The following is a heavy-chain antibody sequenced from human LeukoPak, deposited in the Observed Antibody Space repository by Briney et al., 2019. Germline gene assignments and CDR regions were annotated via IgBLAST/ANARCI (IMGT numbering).Heavy chain of an antibody. V-gene: IGHV3-7*01. Sequence: GGSLRLSCAASGFIFSNYWMGWVRQAPGKGLEWVANIKREGSEKYYLGSVKGRFTISRDNPQKPLYLQMNSLRAEDTAVYYCARDKEAAVDFWSGYYPLWGQGTLVTVSS. J-gene: IGHJ4*02. CDR3: ARDKEAAVDFWSGYYPL. CDR2: IKREGSEK. CDR1: GFIFSNYW. D-gene: IGHD3-3*01.